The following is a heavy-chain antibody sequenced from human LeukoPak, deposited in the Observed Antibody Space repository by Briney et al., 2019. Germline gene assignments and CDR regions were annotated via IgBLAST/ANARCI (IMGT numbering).Heavy chain of an antibody. J-gene: IGHJ2*01. V-gene: IGHV3-30*04. CDR1: AFVFNSYS. Sequence: GGSLRLSCEGSAFVFNSYSMHWVRQAPGKGLQWVAVISKDGTNTFYADSVKGRFSLARDNSKNTVYLRMNSLRPEDTSVSFCARGGFHESGGYYFSRDWYFDVWGRGTLVTVSS. D-gene: IGHD3-22*01. CDR3: ARGGFHESGGYYFSRDWYFDV. CDR2: ISKDGTNT.